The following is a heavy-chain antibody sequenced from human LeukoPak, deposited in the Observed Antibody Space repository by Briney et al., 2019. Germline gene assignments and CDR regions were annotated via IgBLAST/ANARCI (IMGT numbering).Heavy chain of an antibody. CDR3: ARTLRGGGALDY. D-gene: IGHD3-16*01. Sequence: PGGSLRLSCAASGFTFDNYWLNRVRQAPGKGLEWVANIKEDGSEKYYVDSVKGRLTISRDNAKNSLFLRMNSLRAEDTAVYYCARTLRGGGALDYWGQGTLVTVSS. V-gene: IGHV3-7*03. CDR1: GFTFDNYW. J-gene: IGHJ4*02. CDR2: IKEDGSEK.